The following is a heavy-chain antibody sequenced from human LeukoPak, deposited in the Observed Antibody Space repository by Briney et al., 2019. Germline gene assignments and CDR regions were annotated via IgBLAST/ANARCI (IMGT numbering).Heavy chain of an antibody. Sequence: GASLRLSCAASGFTFSSYAMSWVRQTPGKGLXXXSAIIGSGGSTYYADSVKGRFTISRDNSKNTLYLQMNSLRAEDTAIYYCARGEWELLPSLGYWGQGTLVTVSS. CDR2: IIGSGGST. D-gene: IGHD3-22*01. J-gene: IGHJ4*02. V-gene: IGHV3-23*01. CDR3: ARGEWELLPSLGY. CDR1: GFTFSSYA.